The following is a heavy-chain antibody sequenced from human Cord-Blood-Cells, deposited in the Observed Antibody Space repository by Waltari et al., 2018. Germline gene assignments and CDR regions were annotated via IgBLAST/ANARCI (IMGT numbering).Heavy chain of an antibody. V-gene: IGHV3-48*03. D-gene: IGHD1-26*01. Sequence: EVQLVESGGGLVQPGGSLRLSCAASGFTFSSYEMNRVRQAPGKGLEWVSNSSSSGSSIYYADPVKGRFTIARDNAKNSLSLQMNSLRAEDTAVYYCAREGLVGATDYWGQGTLVTVSS. CDR3: AREGLVGATDY. CDR1: GFTFSSYE. J-gene: IGHJ4*02. CDR2: SSSSGSSI.